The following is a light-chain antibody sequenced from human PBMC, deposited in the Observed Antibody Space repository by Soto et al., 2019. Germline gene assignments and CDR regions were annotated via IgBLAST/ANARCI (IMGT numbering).Light chain of an antibody. J-gene: IGKJ2*01. CDR3: EQVNSFSYT. CDR2: GAS. V-gene: IGKV1-12*01. Sequence: DIQMTQSPSSVAASVGDRVTITCRASQDVNIWVAWYQQRPGKAPKLLIFGASSLHRGAPSRFSGSGSGSDFTLTISGLEPEDFATYYCEQVNSFSYTFGQGTTIEIK. CDR1: QDVNIW.